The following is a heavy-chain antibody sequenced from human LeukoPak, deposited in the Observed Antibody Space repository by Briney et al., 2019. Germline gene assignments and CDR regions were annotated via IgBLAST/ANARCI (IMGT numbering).Heavy chain of an antibody. D-gene: IGHD1-7*01. CDR1: GFTFSSYW. Sequence: GGSLRLSCAASGFTFSSYWMHWVRQAPGKGLVWVSRINTDGSSTSYADSVKGRFTISRDNAKNTLYLQMNSLRAEDTAVYYCARGGNYGSFDQWGQGTLVIVSS. V-gene: IGHV3-74*01. CDR3: ARGGNYGSFDQ. J-gene: IGHJ4*02. CDR2: INTDGSST.